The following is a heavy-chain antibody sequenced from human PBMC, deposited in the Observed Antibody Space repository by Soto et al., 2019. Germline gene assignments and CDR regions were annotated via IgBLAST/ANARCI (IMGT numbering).Heavy chain of an antibody. Sequence: QVQLVQSGAEVKKPGASVKVSCKASGYTFTSYGISGVRQAPGQGLEWMGWISAYNGNTNYAQKLQGRVTMTTDTSTSTAYMELRSLRSDDTAVYYCARIVLRYFDWLLHGDYWGQGTLVTVSS. CDR3: ARIVLRYFDWLLHGDY. J-gene: IGHJ4*02. CDR1: GYTFTSYG. CDR2: ISAYNGNT. D-gene: IGHD3-9*01. V-gene: IGHV1-18*01.